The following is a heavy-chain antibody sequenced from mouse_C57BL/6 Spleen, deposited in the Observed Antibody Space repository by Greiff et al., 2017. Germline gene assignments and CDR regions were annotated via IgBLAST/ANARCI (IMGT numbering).Heavy chain of an antibody. J-gene: IGHJ3*01. CDR1: GYAFSSYW. CDR3: ARPSYYYGSSYVEFAY. V-gene: IGHV1-80*01. D-gene: IGHD1-1*01. Sequence: VQLQQSGAELVKPGASVKISCKASGYAFSSYWMNWVKQRPGKGLEWIGQIYPGDGDTNYNGKFKGKATLTADKSSSTAYMQLSSLTSEDSAVYFCARPSYYYGSSYVEFAYWGQGTLVTVSA. CDR2: IYPGDGDT.